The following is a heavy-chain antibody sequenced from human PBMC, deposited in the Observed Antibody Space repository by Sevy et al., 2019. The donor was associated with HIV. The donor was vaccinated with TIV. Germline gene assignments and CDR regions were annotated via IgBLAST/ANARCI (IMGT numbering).Heavy chain of an antibody. D-gene: IGHD6-6*01. CDR1: GGSISSGNYY. J-gene: IGHJ5*02. CDR3: ARDATEYTRSSVWFDP. V-gene: IGHV4-30-4*01. Sequence: SETLSLTCTVSGGSISSGNYYWHWIRQPPGKGLEWIGYISYTGNTYYNPSLKSPVTISVDTSNNQFSLRLTSVTAADTAVYYGARDATEYTRSSVWFDPWGQGTLVTVSS. CDR2: ISYTGNT.